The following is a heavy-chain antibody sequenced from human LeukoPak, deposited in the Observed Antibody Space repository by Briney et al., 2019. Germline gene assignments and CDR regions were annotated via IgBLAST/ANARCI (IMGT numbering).Heavy chain of an antibody. V-gene: IGHV4-59*01. J-gene: IGHJ4*02. CDR3: ARGEGHGSYYFDF. Sequence: KPSETLSLTCTVSGGSISSFYWSWIRQPPGEGLDWIGYIYYSGSTNYNPSLKGRVTISVDTSKNQFSLKLSSVTAADTAVYYCARGEGHGSYYFDFWGQGTLVTVSS. CDR2: IYYSGST. D-gene: IGHD1-26*01. CDR1: GGSISSFY.